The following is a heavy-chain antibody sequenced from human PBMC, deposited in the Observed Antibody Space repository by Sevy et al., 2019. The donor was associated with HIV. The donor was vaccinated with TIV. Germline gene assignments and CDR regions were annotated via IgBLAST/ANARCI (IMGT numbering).Heavy chain of an antibody. J-gene: IGHJ4*02. V-gene: IGHV3-23*01. CDR2: ISGSGGST. Sequence: GGSLRLSCAASGFTFSSYAMSWVRQAPGKGLEWVSAISGSGGSTYYADSVKGRFTISRDNSKNTLYLQMNSLRAEVTAVYYCAKDTPNLSYDSSGYYYPQYFDYWGQGTLVTVSS. D-gene: IGHD3-22*01. CDR1: GFTFSSYA. CDR3: AKDTPNLSYDSSGYYYPQYFDY.